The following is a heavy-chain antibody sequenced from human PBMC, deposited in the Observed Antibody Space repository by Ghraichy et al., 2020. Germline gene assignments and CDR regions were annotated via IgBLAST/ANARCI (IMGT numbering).Heavy chain of an antibody. Sequence: GGSLRLSCAASGFSFRSYGIHWVRQDPGKGLEWVAFIPSNGSYTSYSASVKGRFTISRDNSENTVHLQMTRLTAEDTAIYYCAKEEYSTSPGLDYWGQGTPVIVSS. D-gene: IGHD6-13*01. V-gene: IGHV3-30*02. CDR3: AKEEYSTSPGLDY. CDR2: IPSNGSYT. J-gene: IGHJ4*02. CDR1: GFSFRSYG.